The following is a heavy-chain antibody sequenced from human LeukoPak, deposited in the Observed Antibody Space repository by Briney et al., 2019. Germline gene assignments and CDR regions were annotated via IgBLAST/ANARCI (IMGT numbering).Heavy chain of an antibody. Sequence: GASVKVSCKASGYTFTSYGISWVRQAPGQGLEWMGWISAYNGNTSYAQKLQGRVTMTTDTSTSTAYMELRSLRSDDTAVYYCARDGRYFDWLLPFDYWGQGTLVTVSS. CDR2: ISAYNGNT. V-gene: IGHV1-18*04. CDR3: ARDGRYFDWLLPFDY. J-gene: IGHJ4*02. CDR1: GYTFTSYG. D-gene: IGHD3-9*01.